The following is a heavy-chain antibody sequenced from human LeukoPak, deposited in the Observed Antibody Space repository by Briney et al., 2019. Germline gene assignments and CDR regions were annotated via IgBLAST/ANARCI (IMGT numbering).Heavy chain of an antibody. CDR2: IDTNTGNP. V-gene: IGHV7-4-1*02. CDR3: ARDTYCSGGRCYSRVGY. CDR1: GYTFTSYA. D-gene: IGHD2-15*01. Sequence: ASVKVSCKASGYTFTSYAMSWVRQAPGQGLEWMGWIDTNTGNPTYAQGFTERFVFSWDTSVNTAYLQINSLKPEDTAVYFCARDTYCSGGRCYSRVGYWGQGTVVTVSS. J-gene: IGHJ4*02.